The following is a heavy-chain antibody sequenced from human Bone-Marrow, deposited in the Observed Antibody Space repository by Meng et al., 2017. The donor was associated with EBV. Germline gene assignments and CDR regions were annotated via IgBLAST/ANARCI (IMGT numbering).Heavy chain of an antibody. Sequence: EVPLVESGGGLVQPGGSLRLSCAASGFTFSIYWMHWVRQASGKGLVWVSRINSDGSTTTYADSVKGRFTISRDNAKNTLYLQMNSLRAEDTAVYYCVREGGGSYQEYFQHWGQGTLVTVSS. D-gene: IGHD1-26*01. CDR3: VREGGGSYQEYFQH. CDR1: GFTFSIYW. CDR2: INSDGSTT. V-gene: IGHV3-74*01. J-gene: IGHJ1*01.